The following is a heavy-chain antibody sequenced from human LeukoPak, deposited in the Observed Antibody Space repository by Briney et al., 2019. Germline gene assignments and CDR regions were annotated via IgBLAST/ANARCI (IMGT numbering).Heavy chain of an antibody. CDR3: ARALEGYTTGFDY. Sequence: GASVKVPCTASGYTFTSYYMHWVRQAPGQGLEWMGIINPSGGSTSYAQKFQGRVTMTRDTSTSTVYMELSSLRSEDTAVYYCARALEGYTTGFDYWGQGTLVTVSS. CDR2: INPSGGST. J-gene: IGHJ4*02. CDR1: GYTFTSYY. V-gene: IGHV1-46*01. D-gene: IGHD4-17*01.